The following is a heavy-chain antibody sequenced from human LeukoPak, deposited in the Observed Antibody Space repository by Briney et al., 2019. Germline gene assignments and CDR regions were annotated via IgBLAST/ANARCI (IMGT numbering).Heavy chain of an antibody. Sequence: GGSLRLSCAASGFKFDAYPMSWVRHAPGKGLEWVSSISDSGGSTHYAGSVRGRFSLSRDNFEKTLHLQMNRLRAEDTAVYYCAKGKINHDGAFDIWGQGTRVIVAS. J-gene: IGHJ3*02. D-gene: IGHD1-14*01. CDR3: AKGKINHDGAFDI. CDR2: ISDSGGST. V-gene: IGHV3-23*01. CDR1: GFKFDAYP.